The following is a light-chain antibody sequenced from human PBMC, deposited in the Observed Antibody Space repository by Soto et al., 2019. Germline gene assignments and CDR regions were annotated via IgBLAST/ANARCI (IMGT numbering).Light chain of an antibody. Sequence: DIQMTQSPSTLSASVGDRVTITCRASQGISNCLAWYQQKPGKAPKLLIYAASTLESGVPSRFSGSGSGTAFTLPIISRQPADDATYYCQQYSSAPTFTFGPGTKVDIK. CDR3: QQYSSAPTFT. CDR1: QGISNC. V-gene: IGKV1-27*01. CDR2: AAS. J-gene: IGKJ3*01.